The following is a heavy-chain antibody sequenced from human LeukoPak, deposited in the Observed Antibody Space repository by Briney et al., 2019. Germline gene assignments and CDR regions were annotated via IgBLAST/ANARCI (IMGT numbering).Heavy chain of an antibody. Sequence: GASVKVSCKASGYTFTRYYMHWVRQAPGQGLEWMGIINPSGGSTSYAQKFQGRVTMTRDTSTSTAYMELSRLRSDDTAVYYCARDKNPGYSSGWRGWGQGTLVTVSS. D-gene: IGHD6-19*01. CDR1: GYTFTRYY. V-gene: IGHV1-46*01. J-gene: IGHJ4*02. CDR2: INPSGGST. CDR3: ARDKNPGYSSGWRG.